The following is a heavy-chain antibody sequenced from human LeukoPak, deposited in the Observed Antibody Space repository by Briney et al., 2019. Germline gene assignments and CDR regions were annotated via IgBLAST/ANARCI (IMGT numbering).Heavy chain of an antibody. Sequence: ASVKISCKVSGYTITDYYMHWVQQAPGKGLEWMGLVDPEDGATIYAENFQGRVTITADTSTDTAYMELSSLRSEDTAVYYCATLTIPPFDYWGQGTLVTVSS. D-gene: IGHD2-2*01. CDR1: GYTITDYY. CDR3: ATLTIPPFDY. V-gene: IGHV1-69-2*01. CDR2: VDPEDGAT. J-gene: IGHJ4*02.